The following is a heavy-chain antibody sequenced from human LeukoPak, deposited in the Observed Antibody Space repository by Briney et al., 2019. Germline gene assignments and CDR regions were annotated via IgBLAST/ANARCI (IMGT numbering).Heavy chain of an antibody. CDR3: AKDQKHNYDILTGYYID. V-gene: IGHV3-30*18. CDR1: GLTFSSFG. CDR2: TSFDGGNK. Sequence: GGSLRLSCAASGLTFSSFGMHWVRQAPGKGLEWVAVTSFDGGNKHYADSVKGRFTISRDNSKNTLYLQMNSLRAEDTAVYYCAKDQKHNYDILTGYYIDWGQGTLVTVSS. D-gene: IGHD3-9*01. J-gene: IGHJ4*02.